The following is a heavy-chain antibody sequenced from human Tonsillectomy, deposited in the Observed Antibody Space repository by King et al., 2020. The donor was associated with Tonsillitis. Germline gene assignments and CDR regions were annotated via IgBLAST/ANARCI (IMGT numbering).Heavy chain of an antibody. Sequence: QLVQSGAEVKKPGASVNVSCKASGYTFTSYGITWVRQAPGHGLEWMGWICPYNGNTKDAQKLQGRVTMTTDTTTSTAYMELRSLRSDDTAVYYCARAQNGMTNLGYGGQGTLVTVSS. CDR1: GYTFTSYG. J-gene: IGHJ4*02. CDR3: ARAQNGMTNLGY. CDR2: ICPYNGNT. D-gene: IGHD3-16*01. V-gene: IGHV1-18*01.